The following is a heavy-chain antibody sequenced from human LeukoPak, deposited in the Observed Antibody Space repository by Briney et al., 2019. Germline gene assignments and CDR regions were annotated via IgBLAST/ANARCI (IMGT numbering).Heavy chain of an antibody. D-gene: IGHD3-22*01. J-gene: IGHJ4*02. Sequence: SETLSLTCTVSGGSISSGTYYRAWVRQPPGKGLEWIGNIFYTGSTYYKPSLKSRITISADTSKNQFSLKLSSVTAADTAVYYCVRLYYYDRDYWGQGTLVTVSS. V-gene: IGHV4-39*01. CDR1: GGSISSGTYY. CDR3: VRLYYYDRDY. CDR2: IFYTGST.